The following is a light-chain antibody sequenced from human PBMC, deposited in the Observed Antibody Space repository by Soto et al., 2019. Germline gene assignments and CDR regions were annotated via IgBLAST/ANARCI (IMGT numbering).Light chain of an antibody. Sequence: QSVLTPPASVSGSPVQSMTISCTGTISDVGGYNFVSWYQQYPGKAPKLMICDVSNRPSGVSNRFSGSKSGNTASLTISGLQAEDEADYYCSSFTGSNYVFGTGT. CDR1: ISDVGGYNF. CDR2: DVS. V-gene: IGLV2-14*03. J-gene: IGLJ1*01. CDR3: SSFTGSNYV.